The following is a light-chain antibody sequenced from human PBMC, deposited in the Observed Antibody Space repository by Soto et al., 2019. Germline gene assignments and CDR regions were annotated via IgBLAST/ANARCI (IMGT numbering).Light chain of an antibody. Sequence: QSALTQPPSASGSPGQSVTISCTGTSSDVGGYNYVSWYQQHPGKAPKLMIYEVTKRPSGVPDRFSGSKSGNTASLTVSGLQAEDEAEYYCAAWDDSLSGVMFGGGTKLTVL. CDR3: AAWDDSLSGVM. J-gene: IGLJ3*02. V-gene: IGLV2-8*01. CDR1: SSDVGGYNY. CDR2: EVT.